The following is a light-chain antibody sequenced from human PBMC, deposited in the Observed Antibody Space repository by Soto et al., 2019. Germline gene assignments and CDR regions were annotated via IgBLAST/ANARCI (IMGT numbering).Light chain of an antibody. Sequence: QPVLTQSPSASASLGASVKLTCTLRRGYSRYALAWHQQQPQKGPRYLMTVNSDGSHIKGDGIPDRFSGSSSGAERFLAISSLQSEDEADYYCQTWGTGIHWVFGGGTKLTVL. CDR1: RGYSRYA. CDR3: QTWGTGIHWV. J-gene: IGLJ3*02. V-gene: IGLV4-69*01. CDR2: VNSDGSH.